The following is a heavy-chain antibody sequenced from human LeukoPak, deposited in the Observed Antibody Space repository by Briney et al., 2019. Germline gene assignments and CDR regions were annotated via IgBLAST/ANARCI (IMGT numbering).Heavy chain of an antibody. J-gene: IGHJ4*02. CDR1: GFTFSSYS. Sequence: PGGSLRLSCAASGFTFSSYSMNWVRQAPGKGLEWVSSISSSSSYIYYADSVKGRFTISRDNAKNSLYLQMNSLRAEDTAVYYCARIPSLIVGGFDYWGQGTLVIVSS. D-gene: IGHD2-15*01. V-gene: IGHV3-21*01. CDR2: ISSSSSYI. CDR3: ARIPSLIVGGFDY.